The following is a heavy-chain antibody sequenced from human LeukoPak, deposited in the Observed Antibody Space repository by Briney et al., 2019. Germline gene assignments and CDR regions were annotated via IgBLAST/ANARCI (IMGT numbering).Heavy chain of an antibody. V-gene: IGHV1-8*01. CDR1: GYTFTSYD. CDR3: ARVSTYFGVVTDFDY. J-gene: IGHJ4*02. D-gene: IGHD3-3*01. CDR2: LNPNSGNT. Sequence: GASVKVSCKASGYTFTSYDINWVRQATGQGLEWMGWLNPNSGNTGYAQKFQGRVTMTRNTSISTAYMELSSLRSEDTAVYYCARVSTYFGVVTDFDYWGQGTLVTVSS.